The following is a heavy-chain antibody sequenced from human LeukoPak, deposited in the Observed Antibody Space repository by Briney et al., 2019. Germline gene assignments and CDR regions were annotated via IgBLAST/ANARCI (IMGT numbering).Heavy chain of an antibody. Sequence: GASVKVXCKASGYTFTSYGISWMRQGRGKGSGGMGGSSAYKGKRNYAQEVQGRVTMPTDTSTSTAYMQLRSLRSDDTAVYYCARAGCSGGSCGNWFDPWGQGTLVTVSS. D-gene: IGHD2-15*01. V-gene: IGHV1-18*01. J-gene: IGHJ5*02. CDR2: SSAYKGKR. CDR1: GYTFTSYG. CDR3: ARAGCSGGSCGNWFDP.